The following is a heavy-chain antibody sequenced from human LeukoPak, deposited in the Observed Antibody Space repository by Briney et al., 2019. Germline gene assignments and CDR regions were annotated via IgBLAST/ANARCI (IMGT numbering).Heavy chain of an antibody. CDR3: ARDRGCSSTSCYWFYYMDV. J-gene: IGHJ6*03. V-gene: IGHV1-46*01. Sequence: ASVKVSCKASGYTFTSYYMHWVRQAPGQGLEWMGIINPSGGSTSYAQKFQGRVTMTRDTSTSTAYMELSSLRSEDTAVYYCARDRGCSSTSCYWFYYMDVWGKGTTVTVSS. CDR2: INPSGGST. D-gene: IGHD2-2*01. CDR1: GYTFTSYY.